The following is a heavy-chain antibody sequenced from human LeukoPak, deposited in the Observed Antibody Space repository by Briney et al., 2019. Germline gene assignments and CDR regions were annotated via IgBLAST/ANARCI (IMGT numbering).Heavy chain of an antibody. D-gene: IGHD4-17*01. CDR3: ARAPKYGDYVY. V-gene: IGHV4-61*02. CDR1: GGSISSGSYY. CDR2: IYTSGST. Sequence: PSQTLSLTCTVSGGSISSGSYYWSWIRQPAGKGLEWIGRIYTSGSTNYNPSLKSRATISVDTSKNQFSLKLSSVTAADTAVYYCARAPKYGDYVYWGQGTLVTVSS. J-gene: IGHJ4*02.